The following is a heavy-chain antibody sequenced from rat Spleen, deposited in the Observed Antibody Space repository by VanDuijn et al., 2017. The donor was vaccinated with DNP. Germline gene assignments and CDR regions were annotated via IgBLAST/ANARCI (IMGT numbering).Heavy chain of an antibody. D-gene: IGHD1-11*01. V-gene: IGHV3-1*01. CDR3: SRGLNYGGYIYSWYFDF. CDR2: ISYSGTI. J-gene: IGHJ1*01. Sequence: EVQLQESGPGHVKPSQSLSLTCSVTGYSITSNYWGWIRKFPGNKMEWMAYISYSGTIGYNPSLRSRISITRDTSKNQFFLQLNSVTTEDTATYYCSRGLNYGGYIYSWYFDFWGPGTMVTVSS. CDR1: GYSITSNY.